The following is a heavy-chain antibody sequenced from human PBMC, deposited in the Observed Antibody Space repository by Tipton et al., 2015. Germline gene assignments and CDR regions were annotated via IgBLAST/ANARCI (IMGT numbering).Heavy chain of an antibody. Sequence: TLSLTCSVSGGSVTSNNYFWSWIRQPPGKGLEWIGYIFHSGRTSYNPSLRSRVFISIDTSKNQFSLKLNSVTAADTAVYYCARGGAGYYYDSVGYLSWGQGTLVTVSS. CDR2: IFHSGRT. D-gene: IGHD3-22*01. CDR1: GGSVTSNNYF. CDR3: ARGGAGYYYDSVGYLS. J-gene: IGHJ5*02. V-gene: IGHV4-61*01.